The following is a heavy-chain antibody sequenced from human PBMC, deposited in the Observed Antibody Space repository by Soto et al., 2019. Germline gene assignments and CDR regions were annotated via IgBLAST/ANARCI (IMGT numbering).Heavy chain of an antibody. D-gene: IGHD2-15*01. CDR3: TTDVLYYGVGSCFVGPSYTYGH. V-gene: IGHV3-23*01. CDR1: GFAFSAYA. J-gene: IGHJ4*02. CDR2: VSGTGRTT. Sequence: EVQLLESGGALVQPGGSLRLSCAASGFAFSAYAMNWVRHTPGKVLEWVSSVSGTGRTTYNADSVKRRFTISRDKSKDTVYLPSTSLRGDETALYYCTTDVLYYGVGSCFVGPSYTYGHWGQGTLVTVSS.